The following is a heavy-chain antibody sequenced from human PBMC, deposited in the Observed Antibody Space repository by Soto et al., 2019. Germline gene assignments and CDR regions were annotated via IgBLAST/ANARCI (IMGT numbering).Heavy chain of an antibody. Sequence: QVQLVQSGAEVKKPGSSVKVSCKASGGTFSSYAISWVRQAPGQGLEWMGGIIPILGTANYAQKFQGRVTITADESTSKAYMELSSVRSEDTDVYYCAREPRWDGGNFDYWGQGTLVTVSS. D-gene: IGHD2-15*01. J-gene: IGHJ4*02. CDR3: AREPRWDGGNFDY. CDR1: GGTFSSYA. CDR2: IIPILGTA. V-gene: IGHV1-69*01.